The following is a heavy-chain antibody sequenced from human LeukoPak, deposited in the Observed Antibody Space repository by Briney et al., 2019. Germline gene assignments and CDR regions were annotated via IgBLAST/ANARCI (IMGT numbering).Heavy chain of an antibody. CDR2: IKQDGSEK. V-gene: IGHV3-7*01. J-gene: IGHJ6*03. Sequence: GSPGPFRAAPGFSFREFGMHLVRPAPGEGLGWVANIKQDGSEKYYVDSVKGRFTTSRDNAKNSLYLQMNSLRAEDTAVYYCARLSSSWFSSHYYYMDVWGKGTTVTVSS. CDR3: ARLSSSWFSSHYYYMDV. CDR1: GFSFREFG. D-gene: IGHD6-13*01.